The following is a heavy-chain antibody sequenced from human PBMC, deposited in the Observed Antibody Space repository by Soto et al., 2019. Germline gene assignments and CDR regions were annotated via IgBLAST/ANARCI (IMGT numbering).Heavy chain of an antibody. CDR3: ARMTADSDSHYYAMDV. D-gene: IGHD2-15*01. CDR1: GFSLSNGRMG. Sequence: SGPTLVNPTATLTLTCTISGFSLSNGRMGVSCIRQPPGRALEWLAHFFSDVERSYSTTMQRRLTMSQDTSGTQVVLTMTNMDLQDTGTYFCARMTADSDSHYYAMDVWGPGTPVTVSS. J-gene: IGHJ6*02. CDR2: FFSDVER. V-gene: IGHV2-26*03.